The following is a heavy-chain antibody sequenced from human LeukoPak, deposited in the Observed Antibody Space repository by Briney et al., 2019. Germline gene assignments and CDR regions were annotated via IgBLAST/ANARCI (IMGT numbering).Heavy chain of an antibody. D-gene: IGHD3-3*02. CDR3: ARDYILPLETDNGDGFAI. J-gene: IGHJ3*02. V-gene: IGHV1-18*01. CDR1: SYTFTRYG. Sequence: GASVKVSCKASSYTFTRYGISWVRQAPGQGLEWMGWISGYNGNTNYAQKFQGRVSMTADTSTSTAYMEVRSLRSDDTAVYYCARDYILPLETDNGDGFAIWGQGTVVTVSS. CDR2: ISGYNGNT.